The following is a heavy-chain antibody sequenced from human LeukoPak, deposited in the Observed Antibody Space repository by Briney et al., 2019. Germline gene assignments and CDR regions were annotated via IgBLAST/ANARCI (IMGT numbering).Heavy chain of an antibody. V-gene: IGHV4-59*12. CDR2: VYYIGKP. CDR3: ARRFRTGGDLHHDAYDV. J-gene: IGHJ3*01. CDR1: GGSISDYF. Sequence: SETLSLTCSVSGGSISDYFWGWIRQPPGKGLEWIGHVYYIGKPTCSPSLESRVSISVDKSKNQFSLELTSVTAADAAVYYCARRFRTGGDLHHDAYDVWGQGTVVTVSS. D-gene: IGHD3-16*01.